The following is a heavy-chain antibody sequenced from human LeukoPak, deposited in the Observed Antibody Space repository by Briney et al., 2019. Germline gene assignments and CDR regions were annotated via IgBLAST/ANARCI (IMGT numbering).Heavy chain of an antibody. Sequence: SETLSLTSAVYGGSFSGYYWSWIRQPPGKGLEWIGEINHSGSTNYNPSLKSRVTISVDTSKNQFSLKLSSVTAADTAVYYCASEIYSGSTGDYWGQGTLVTVSS. D-gene: IGHD1-26*01. CDR1: GGSFSGYY. V-gene: IGHV4-34*01. CDR2: INHSGST. CDR3: ASEIYSGSTGDY. J-gene: IGHJ4*02.